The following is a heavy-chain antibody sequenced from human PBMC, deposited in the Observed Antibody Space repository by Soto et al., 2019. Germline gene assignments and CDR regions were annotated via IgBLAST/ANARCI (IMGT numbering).Heavy chain of an antibody. J-gene: IGHJ5*02. CDR2: IIPIFGTA. V-gene: IGHV1-69*01. CDR1: GGTFSSYA. Sequence: QVQLVQSGAEVKKPGSSVKVSCKASGGTFSSYAISWVRQAPGQGLEWMGGIIPIFGTANYAQKFQGRVTITADESTSTAYMELSSLRYGDTAVYYCARVLCGGDCYSSWFDPWGQGTLVTVSS. CDR3: ARVLCGGDCYSSWFDP. D-gene: IGHD2-21*02.